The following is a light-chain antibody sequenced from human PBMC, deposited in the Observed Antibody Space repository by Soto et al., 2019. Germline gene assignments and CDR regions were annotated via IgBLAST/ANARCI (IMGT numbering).Light chain of an antibody. Sequence: QSALTQPAPVSGSPGQSITISCTGTSSDVGSYNLVSWYQQHPGKAPKLMIYEVSKRPSGVSNRFSGSKSGNTASLTISGLQAEDEADYYCCSYAGSSTPNWVFGGGTKLTVL. J-gene: IGLJ3*02. V-gene: IGLV2-23*02. CDR1: SSDVGSYNL. CDR3: CSYAGSSTPNWV. CDR2: EVS.